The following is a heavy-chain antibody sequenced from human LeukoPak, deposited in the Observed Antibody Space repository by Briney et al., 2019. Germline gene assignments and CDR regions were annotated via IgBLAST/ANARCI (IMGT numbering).Heavy chain of an antibody. Sequence: NASETLSLTCAVYGGSFSGYYWSWIRQPPGKGLEWIGEINHSGSTNCNPSLKSRVTISVDTSKNQFSLKLSSVTAADTAVYYCARMAAVAGTEAPTIYYFDYWGQGTLDTVSS. CDR2: INHSGST. J-gene: IGHJ4*02. V-gene: IGHV4-34*01. D-gene: IGHD6-19*01. CDR1: GGSFSGYY. CDR3: ARMAAVAGTEAPTIYYFDY.